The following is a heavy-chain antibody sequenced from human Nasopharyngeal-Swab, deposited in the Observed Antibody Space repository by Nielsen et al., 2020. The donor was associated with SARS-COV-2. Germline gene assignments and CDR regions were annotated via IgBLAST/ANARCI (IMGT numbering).Heavy chain of an antibody. V-gene: IGHV3-74*01. J-gene: IGHJ4*01. CDR3: AASLFDH. CDR2: ISADGTST. Sequence: GGSLRLSRVASGFSFSSYWMHWVRQVPGKGLVWVPRISADGTSTRYADAVKGRFTISRDNARNTVYLQMNSLRADDAGLYYCAASLFDHWGNGTLVTVSS. CDR1: GFSFSSYW.